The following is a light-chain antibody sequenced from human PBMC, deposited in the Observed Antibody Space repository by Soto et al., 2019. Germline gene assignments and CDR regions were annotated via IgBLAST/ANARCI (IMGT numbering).Light chain of an antibody. CDR3: QQYNSYSPLT. J-gene: IGKJ4*01. CDR1: QSINDW. V-gene: IGKV1-5*03. CDR2: QAS. Sequence: DIQMTQSPSTLSASVGDRVTITCRASQSINDWLAWYQQRPGKPPKLLIYQASTLESGAPSRFSGSGYGTEFTLTISSLQPDDFATYHCQQYNSYSPLTFGGGPNVEMK.